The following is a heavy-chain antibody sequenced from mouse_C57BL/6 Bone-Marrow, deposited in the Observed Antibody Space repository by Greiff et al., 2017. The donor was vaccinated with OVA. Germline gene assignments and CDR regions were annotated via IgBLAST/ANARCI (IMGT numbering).Heavy chain of an antibody. J-gene: IGHJ4*01. Sequence: EVLLVESGGDLVKPGGSLKLSCAASGFTFSSYGMSWVRQTPDKRLEWVATISSGGSYTYYPDSVKGRFTISRDNAKNTLYLQMSSLKSEDTAMYYCARQGGNYAMDYWDQGTSVTVSS. CDR2: ISSGGSYT. D-gene: IGHD2-14*01. V-gene: IGHV5-6*01. CDR3: ARQGGNYAMDY. CDR1: GFTFSSYG.